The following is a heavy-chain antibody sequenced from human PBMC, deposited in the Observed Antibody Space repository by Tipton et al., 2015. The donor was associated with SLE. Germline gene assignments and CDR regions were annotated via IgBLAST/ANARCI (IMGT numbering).Heavy chain of an antibody. D-gene: IGHD2-2*01. CDR1: GGSMTSGSYY. V-gene: IGHV4-39*01. CDR2: FYYSGST. Sequence: TLSLTCTVSGGSMTSGSYYWAWIRQPPGKRPEWIGSFYYSGSTFYNPSLKSRVTVSGDTSKNQFSLRLTSVTAADTAVYYCAVPAVKNYFDPWGPGTLVIASS. CDR3: AVPAVKNYFDP. J-gene: IGHJ5*02.